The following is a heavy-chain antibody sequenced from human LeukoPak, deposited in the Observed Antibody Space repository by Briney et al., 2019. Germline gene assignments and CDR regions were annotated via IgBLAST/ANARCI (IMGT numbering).Heavy chain of an antibody. V-gene: IGHV4-39*07. Sequence: SETLSLTCTVSGGSISSSSYYWGWIRQPPGKGLEWIGSIYYSGSTYYNPSLKSRVTISVDTSKNQFSLKLSSVTAADTAVYYCARDHFMYYDILTGYYPSYWFDPWGQGTLVTVSS. D-gene: IGHD3-9*01. CDR2: IYYSGST. CDR3: ARDHFMYYDILTGYYPSYWFDP. CDR1: GGSISSSSYY. J-gene: IGHJ5*02.